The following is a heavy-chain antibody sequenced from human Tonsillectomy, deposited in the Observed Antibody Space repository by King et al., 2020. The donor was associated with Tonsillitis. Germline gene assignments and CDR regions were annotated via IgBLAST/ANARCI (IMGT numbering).Heavy chain of an antibody. D-gene: IGHD3/OR15-3a*01. CDR2: IKQDGSEK. J-gene: IGHJ3*02. CDR1: GFTFSTYW. CDR3: VRDRYRVEIFDWLDAIDI. V-gene: IGHV3-7*01. Sequence: VQLVESGGGLVQPGGSLRLSCAASGFTFSTYWMSWVRQAPGKGLEWVANIKQDGSEKYYVDSVKGRFTISRDNAKNSLYLQMNSLRAEDTAVYYCVRDRYRVEIFDWLDAIDIWGQGTMVTVSS.